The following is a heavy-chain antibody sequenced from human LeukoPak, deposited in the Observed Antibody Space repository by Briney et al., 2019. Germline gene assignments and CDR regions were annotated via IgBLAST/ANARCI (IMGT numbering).Heavy chain of an antibody. V-gene: IGHV3-7*01. CDR2: IKQDGSEK. D-gene: IGHD3-10*01. J-gene: IGHJ4*02. CDR1: GFTFSRFW. CDR3: ARWALYGSAYRGYFDY. Sequence: GGSLRLSCAASGFTFSRFWMSWVRQAPGKGLEWVANIKQDGSEKYYVDSVKGRFTISRGNAKNSLYLQMNSLRVEDTAVYYCARWALYGSAYRGYFDYWGQGTLVTVSS.